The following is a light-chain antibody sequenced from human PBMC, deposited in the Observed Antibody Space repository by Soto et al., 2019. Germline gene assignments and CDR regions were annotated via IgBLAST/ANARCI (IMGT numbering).Light chain of an antibody. V-gene: IGKV3-15*01. CDR2: GAS. Sequence: DIVMTQSPATLSLSPGERATLSCRASHSVSSNLAWYQQKPGQPPRLLIYGASTRATGVPARFSGSGSGTEFTLSISSLQSEDFAVYYCQQYNNWRTFGGGTKVEIK. J-gene: IGKJ4*01. CDR3: QQYNNWRT. CDR1: HSVSSN.